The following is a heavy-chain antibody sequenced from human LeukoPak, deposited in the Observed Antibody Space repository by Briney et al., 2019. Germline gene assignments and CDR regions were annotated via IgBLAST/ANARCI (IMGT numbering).Heavy chain of an antibody. CDR3: AKINPLVTPRGPFHY. D-gene: IGHD2-21*02. J-gene: IGHJ4*02. V-gene: IGHV3-48*01. CDR1: GFTFRSFS. Sequence: GGSLRLSCAASGFTFRSFSMNWVRQAPGKGLEWLSYISSSSSNVFYADSVKGRFTISRDTSKNTLYLQMNSLRAEDTAVYYCAKINPLVTPRGPFHYWGQGTLVTVSS. CDR2: ISSSSSNV.